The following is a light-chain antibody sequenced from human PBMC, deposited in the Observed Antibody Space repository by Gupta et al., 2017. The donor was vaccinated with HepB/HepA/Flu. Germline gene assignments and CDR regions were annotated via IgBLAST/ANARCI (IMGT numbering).Light chain of an antibody. J-gene: IGKJ2*04. CDR3: QQSYSTPWS. CDR2: AAS. CDR1: QNINNY. Sequence: DIQMTQSPSSLSASVGDRVTITCRASQNINNYLNWYQQKPGKAAKLLIYAASSLHSGVPSRFSGSGSGTDFTLTISSLQPEDFATYYCQQSYSTPWSFGQGTEVEIK. V-gene: IGKV1-39*01.